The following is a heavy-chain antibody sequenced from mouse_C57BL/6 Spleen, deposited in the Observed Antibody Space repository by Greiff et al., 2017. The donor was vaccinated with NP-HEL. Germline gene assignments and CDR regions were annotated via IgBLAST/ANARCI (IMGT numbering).Heavy chain of an antibody. CDR3: SRWGDGYLYYFDY. J-gene: IGHJ2*01. D-gene: IGHD2-3*01. CDR1: GYTFTSYW. CDR2: IDPSDSYT. Sequence: QVQLQQPGAELVKPGASVKLSCKASGYTFTSYWMQWVKQRPGQGLEWIGEIDPSDSYTNYNQKLKGKATLTVDTSSSTAYMQLSSLTSEDSAVYYCSRWGDGYLYYFDYWGQGTTLTVSS. V-gene: IGHV1-50*01.